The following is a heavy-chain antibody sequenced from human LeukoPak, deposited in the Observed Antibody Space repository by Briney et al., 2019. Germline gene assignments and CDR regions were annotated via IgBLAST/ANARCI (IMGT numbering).Heavy chain of an antibody. Sequence: ASVKVSCKASGYTFTSYGISWVRQAPGQGLEWMGWISAYNGNTNYAQKLQGRVTMTTDTSTSTAYMELRSLRSDDTAVYYCARVGGAGDIVVVVAADDAFDIWGQGTMVTVSS. CDR2: ISAYNGNT. CDR1: GYTFTSYG. J-gene: IGHJ3*02. V-gene: IGHV1-18*01. D-gene: IGHD2-15*01. CDR3: ARVGGAGDIVVVVAADDAFDI.